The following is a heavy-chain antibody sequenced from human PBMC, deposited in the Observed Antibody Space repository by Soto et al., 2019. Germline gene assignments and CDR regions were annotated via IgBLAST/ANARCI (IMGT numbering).Heavy chain of an antibody. CDR3: ARVRRRIAAAGLLGWFDP. J-gene: IGHJ5*02. V-gene: IGHV4-30-4*01. Sequence: QVQLQESGPGLVKPSQTLSLTCTVSGGSISSGDYYWSWIRQPPGKGLEWIGYIYYSGSTYYNPSLKSRVTISVDTSKNQFSLKLSSVTAADTAVYYCARVRRRIAAAGLLGWFDPWGQGTLVTVSS. CDR2: IYYSGST. CDR1: GGSISSGDYY. D-gene: IGHD6-13*01.